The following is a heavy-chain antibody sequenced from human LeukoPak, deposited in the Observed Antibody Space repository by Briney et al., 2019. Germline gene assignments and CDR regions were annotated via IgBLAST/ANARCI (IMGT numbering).Heavy chain of an antibody. J-gene: IGHJ4*02. D-gene: IGHD6-19*01. V-gene: IGHV3-74*01. CDR1: GLTFSDYW. CDR2: ISNDGTST. Sequence: GGSLRLPCAVSGLTFSDYWMHWVRQAPGKGLVWVSRISNDGTSTSYADSVKGRFTISRDNAKNTLYLQMNSLRVEDTAVYYCAKDRTLVAGTSIDNWGQGTPVTVSS. CDR3: AKDRTLVAGTSIDN.